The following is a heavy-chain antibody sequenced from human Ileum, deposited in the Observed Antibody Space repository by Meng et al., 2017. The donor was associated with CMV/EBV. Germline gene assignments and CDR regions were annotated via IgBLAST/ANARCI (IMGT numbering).Heavy chain of an antibody. J-gene: IGHJ6*02. Sequence: GESLKISCAASGFTFSSYWMSWVRQAPGKGLEWVANIKQDGSEKYYVDSVKGRFTISRDNAKNSLYLQMNSLRAEDTAVYYCAREAVYDFWTIYYYGMDVWGQGTTVTGSS. D-gene: IGHD3-3*01. CDR1: GFTFSSYW. CDR3: AREAVYDFWTIYYYGMDV. V-gene: IGHV3-7*01. CDR2: IKQDGSEK.